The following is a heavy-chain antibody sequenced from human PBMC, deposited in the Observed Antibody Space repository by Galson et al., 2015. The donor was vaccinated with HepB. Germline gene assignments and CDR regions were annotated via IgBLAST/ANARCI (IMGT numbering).Heavy chain of an antibody. D-gene: IGHD1-26*01. Sequence: SLRLSCAASGFTFSSYWMSWVRQAPGKGLEWVANIKQDGSEKYYVDSVKGRFTISGDNAKNSLYLQMNSLRAQDTAVYYCARNPRIVGATKLPIAWDWGQGTLVTVSS. CDR2: IKQDGSEK. CDR3: ARNPRIVGATKLPIAWD. CDR1: GFTFSSYW. V-gene: IGHV3-7*01. J-gene: IGHJ4*02.